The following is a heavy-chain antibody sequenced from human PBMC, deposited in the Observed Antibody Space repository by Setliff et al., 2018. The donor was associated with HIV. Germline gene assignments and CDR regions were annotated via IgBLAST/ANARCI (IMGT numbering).Heavy chain of an antibody. J-gene: IGHJ3*02. CDR3: ARFPLLHKNAFDI. Sequence: SETLSLTCTVSGGSISSNYWSWMRQPPGKGLEWIGHIYYSGSTNYTPSLKSRVTISVDTSRNQFSLNLSSVTAADTAVYYCARFPLLHKNAFDIWGQGTMVTVSS. D-gene: IGHD2-15*01. CDR2: IYYSGST. V-gene: IGHV4-59*01. CDR1: GGSISSNY.